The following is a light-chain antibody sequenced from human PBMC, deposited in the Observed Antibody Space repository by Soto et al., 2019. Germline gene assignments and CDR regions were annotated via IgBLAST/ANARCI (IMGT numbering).Light chain of an antibody. CDR3: QKYNSAPWT. CDR2: AAS. J-gene: IGKJ1*01. CDR1: QGISNY. V-gene: IGKV1-27*01. Sequence: DIQMTQSPSSLSASVGDRVTITYRASQGISNYLARYQQKPGKVPKLLIYAASTLQSGVPSRFSGSGSGTDFTLTISSLQPEDVATYYCQKYNSAPWTFGQGTKVEIK.